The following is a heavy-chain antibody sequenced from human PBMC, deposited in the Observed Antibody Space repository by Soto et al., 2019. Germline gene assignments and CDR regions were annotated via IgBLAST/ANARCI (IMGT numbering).Heavy chain of an antibody. CDR1: GYTFTGYY. J-gene: IGHJ6*02. V-gene: IGHV1-2*06. D-gene: IGHD2-15*01. CDR2: INPNSGGT. Sequence: ASVKVSCKASGYTFTGYYMHWVRQAPGQGLEWMGRINPNSGGTNYAQKFQGRVTMTRDTSISTAYMELSRLRSDDTAVYYCARTATTYYYYYYGMDVWGQGTTVTVSS. CDR3: ARTATTYYYYYYGMDV.